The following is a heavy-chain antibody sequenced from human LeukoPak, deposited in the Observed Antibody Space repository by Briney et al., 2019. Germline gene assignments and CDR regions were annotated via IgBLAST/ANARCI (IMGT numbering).Heavy chain of an antibody. J-gene: IGHJ4*02. V-gene: IGHV3-23*01. CDR2: ISGSGGST. Sequence: GGSLRLSCAASGFTFSSYAMSWVRQAPGKGLEWVSAISGSGGSTYYADSVKGRFTIFRDNSKNTLYLQMNSLRAEDTAVYYCARDMYSGSYGPDYWGQGTLVTVSS. CDR1: GFTFSSYA. D-gene: IGHD1-26*01. CDR3: ARDMYSGSYGPDY.